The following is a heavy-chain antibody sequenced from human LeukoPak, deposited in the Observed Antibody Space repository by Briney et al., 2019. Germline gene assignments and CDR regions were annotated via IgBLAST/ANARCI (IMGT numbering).Heavy chain of an antibody. CDR1: GDSVSSISAA. D-gene: IGHD3-22*01. V-gene: IGHV6-1*01. J-gene: IGHJ4*02. CDR2: TYYRSKWYS. Sequence: KISQTLSLTCAISGDSVSSISAAWNWIRQSPSRGLEWLGRTYYRSKWYSDYAVSVKSRITINPDTSKNQFSLQLNSVTPEDTAVYYCAREGDYYDSSGYYYYFDHWGQGTLVTVSS. CDR3: AREGDYYDSSGYYYYFDH.